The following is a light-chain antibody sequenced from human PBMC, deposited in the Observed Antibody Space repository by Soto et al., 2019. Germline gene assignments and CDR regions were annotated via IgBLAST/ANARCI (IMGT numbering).Light chain of an antibody. Sequence: DIQMTQSPSSLSASVGDRVTITCRASQSISSYLNWYQQKPGKAPKLLIYAASSLQSGVPSRFSGSGSGTDFTLTIRSLKPEDFATHYCQQINGTLPFPFGPGPKWISN. CDR3: QQINGTLPFP. J-gene: IGKJ3*01. V-gene: IGKV1-39*01. CDR2: AAS. CDR1: QSISSY.